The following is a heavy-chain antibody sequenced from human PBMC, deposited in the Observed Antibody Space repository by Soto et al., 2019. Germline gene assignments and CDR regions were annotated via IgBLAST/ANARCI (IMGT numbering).Heavy chain of an antibody. J-gene: IGHJ4*02. V-gene: IGHV3-23*01. Sequence: GGSLRLSCAGSGFTPTTTPLSWVRQPPGKGLEWVTTISGTASRTYYVDSVKGRFFISRDNAKNTVTLQMNNLTLDDTAVYYCAKDRRAGGNSAFYFDFWGQGAQVTVSS. D-gene: IGHD3-16*01. CDR1: GFTPTTTP. CDR3: AKDRRAGGNSAFYFDF. CDR2: ISGTASRT.